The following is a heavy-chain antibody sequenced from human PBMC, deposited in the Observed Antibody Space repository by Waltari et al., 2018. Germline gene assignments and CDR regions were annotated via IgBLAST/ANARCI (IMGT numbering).Heavy chain of an antibody. CDR1: GGSFSGYY. J-gene: IGHJ4*02. D-gene: IGHD3-22*01. CDR3: ARAPFRSGYYYGSLFFDY. CDR2: INHRGST. V-gene: IGHV4-34*01. Sequence: QVQLQQWGAGLLKPSETLSLTCAVYGGSFSGYYWSWIRQPPGKGLEWIGEINHRGSTNYNPSLKRRVTIAVDTSKNQFSLKLSSVTAADTAVYYCARAPFRSGYYYGSLFFDYWGQGTLVTVSS.